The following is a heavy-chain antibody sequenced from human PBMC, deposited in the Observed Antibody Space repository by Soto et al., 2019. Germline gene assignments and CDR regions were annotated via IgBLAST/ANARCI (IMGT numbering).Heavy chain of an antibody. CDR3: ARQGLLWFGYYGMDV. CDR2: IYYSGST. D-gene: IGHD3-10*01. V-gene: IGHV4-39*01. J-gene: IGHJ6*02. CDR1: YGSVSSNSYN. Sequence: SVTLSLLCTYSYGSVSSNSYNGRILRQPPGKGLEWIGSIYYSGSTSYNPSLKSRVTISVDTSKNQFSLKLSSVTAADTAVYYCARQGLLWFGYYGMDVWGQGTTVT.